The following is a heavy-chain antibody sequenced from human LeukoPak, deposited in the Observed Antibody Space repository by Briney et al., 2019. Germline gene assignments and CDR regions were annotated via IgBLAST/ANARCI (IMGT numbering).Heavy chain of an antibody. J-gene: IGHJ4*02. D-gene: IGHD1-26*01. Sequence: QAGGSLRLSCAASGFTFSSYAMSWVRQAPGKGPEWVSTISGSGTSTYYADSVKGRFTISRDISKNTLYLQVDSLRADDTAVYYCAKDWWDEWGQGTLVTVSS. CDR3: AKDWWDE. CDR1: GFTFSSYA. V-gene: IGHV3-23*01. CDR2: ISGSGTST.